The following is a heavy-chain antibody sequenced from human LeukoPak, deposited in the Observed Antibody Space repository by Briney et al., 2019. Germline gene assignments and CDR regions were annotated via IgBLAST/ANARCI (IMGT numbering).Heavy chain of an antibody. CDR3: ARARLEGTGPHWFDP. D-gene: IGHD1-1*01. V-gene: IGHV3-33*01. J-gene: IGHJ5*02. CDR1: EFTFSAYS. Sequence: GGSLRLSCAAAEFTFSAYSFHWVRQAPGKGLEWVAIIWYDGSNKYYADSVKGRFTISRDNSKNTLYLQMNSLRAEDTAIYYCARARLEGTGPHWFDPWGQGTLVTVSS. CDR2: IWYDGSNK.